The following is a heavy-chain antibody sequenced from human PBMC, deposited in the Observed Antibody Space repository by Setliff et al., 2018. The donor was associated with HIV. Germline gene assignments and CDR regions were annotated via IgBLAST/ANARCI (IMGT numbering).Heavy chain of an antibody. J-gene: IGHJ5*02. CDR1: GGSFGDYH. D-gene: IGHD3-10*01. CDR2: IFRSGTT. V-gene: IGHV4-4*07. CDR3: ARDRHYSGLGSYGP. Sequence: NPSETLSLTCTISGGSFGDYHWSWIRQPAGRGLEWIGRIFRSGTTDYKFSLKSRVTISIDTSRNQFSLRLTSVTAEDTAVYYCARDRHYSGLGSYGPWGPGTLVTFSS.